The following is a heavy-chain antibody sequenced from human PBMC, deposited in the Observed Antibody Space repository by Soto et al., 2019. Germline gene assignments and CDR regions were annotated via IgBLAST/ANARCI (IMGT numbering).Heavy chain of an antibody. J-gene: IGHJ4*02. CDR3: AKDLGYYDSSGHTTIDY. CDR2: ISGSGGST. CDR1: GFTFSSYA. Sequence: GGSLRLSCAASGFTFSSYAMSWVRQAPGKGLEWVSAISGSGGSTYYADSVKGRFTISRDNSKNTLYLQMNSLRAEDTAVYYCAKDLGYYDSSGHTTIDYWGQGTLVTVYS. V-gene: IGHV3-23*01. D-gene: IGHD3-22*01.